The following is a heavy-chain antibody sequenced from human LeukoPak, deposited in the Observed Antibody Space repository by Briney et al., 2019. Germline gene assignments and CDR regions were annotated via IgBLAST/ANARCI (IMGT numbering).Heavy chain of an antibody. V-gene: IGHV1-46*01. CDR1: GYTFTSYY. CDR2: INPSGGST. D-gene: IGHD3-10*01. Sequence: ASVKVSCKASGYTFTSYYMHWVRQARGQGLEWMGIINPSGGSTSYAQKFQGRVTMTRDTSTSTVYMELSSLRSEDTAVYYCARSYGSGEYGMDVWGQGNTVTVSS. J-gene: IGHJ6*02. CDR3: ARSYGSGEYGMDV.